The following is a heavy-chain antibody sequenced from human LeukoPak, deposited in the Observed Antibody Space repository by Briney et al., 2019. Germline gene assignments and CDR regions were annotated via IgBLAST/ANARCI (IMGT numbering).Heavy chain of an antibody. V-gene: IGHV3-30-3*01. J-gene: IGHJ6*02. CDR3: ARDQDGMDV. CDR1: GFTFSSYA. CDR2: ISYDGSNK. Sequence: GGSLRLSCAASGFTFSSYAMHWVRQAPGKGLEWVAVISYDGSNKYYADSVKGRLTISRDNSKNTLYLQMNSLRAEDTAVYYCARDQDGMDVWGQGTTVTVSS.